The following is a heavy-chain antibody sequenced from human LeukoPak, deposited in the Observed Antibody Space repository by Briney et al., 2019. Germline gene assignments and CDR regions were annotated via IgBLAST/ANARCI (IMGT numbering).Heavy chain of an antibody. D-gene: IGHD6-13*01. J-gene: IGHJ4*02. CDR1: GFTFSSYA. CDR3: AKDNAAVGIWDYFDY. Sequence: PGGSLRLSCAASGFTFSSYAMHWVRQAPGKGLEWVSVISYDASKTYYADSVKGRITISRDNSKNTLYLQMNSLRAEDTGVYYCAKDNAAVGIWDYFDYWGQGNLVTVSS. V-gene: IGHV3-30*18. CDR2: ISYDASKT.